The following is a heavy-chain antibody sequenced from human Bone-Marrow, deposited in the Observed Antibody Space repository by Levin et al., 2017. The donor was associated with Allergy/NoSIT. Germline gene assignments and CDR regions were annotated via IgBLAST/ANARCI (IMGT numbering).Heavy chain of an antibody. CDR3: ARGVDTAMVTDYYYYGMDG. CDR1: GFTFSDYY. J-gene: IGHJ6*02. Sequence: GGSLRLSCAASGFTFSDYYMSWIRQAPGKGLEWVSYISSSGSTIYYADSVKGRFTISRDNAKNSLYLQMNSLRAEDTAVYYCARGVDTAMVTDYYYYGMDGWGQGTTVTVSS. D-gene: IGHD5-18*01. CDR2: ISSSGSTI. V-gene: IGHV3-11*01.